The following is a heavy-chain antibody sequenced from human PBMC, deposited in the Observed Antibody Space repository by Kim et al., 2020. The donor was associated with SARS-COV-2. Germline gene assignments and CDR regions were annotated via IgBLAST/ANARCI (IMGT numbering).Heavy chain of an antibody. D-gene: IGHD6-19*01. V-gene: IGHV3-7*01. CDR3: VRDGDLYSSGKDAFDI. CDR2: IKQDGNQK. Sequence: GGSLRLSCAASGFTFSSYWMTWVRQAPGKGLEWVSNIKQDGNQKYYVDSVKGRFTISRDNAKNSLYLQMNSLRAEDTALYYCVRDGDLYSSGKDAFDIWGQGTMVTVSS. CDR1: GFTFSSYW. J-gene: IGHJ3*02.